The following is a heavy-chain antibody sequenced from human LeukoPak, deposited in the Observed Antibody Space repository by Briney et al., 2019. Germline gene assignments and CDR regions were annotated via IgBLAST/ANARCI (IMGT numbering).Heavy chain of an antibody. J-gene: IGHJ3*02. V-gene: IGHV3-30*03. CDR2: ISYDGSNK. CDR3: ARDLQNYSGSYGKETLYAFDI. Sequence: GGSLRLSCAASGFTFSSYGMHWVRQAPGKGLEWVAVISYDGSNKYYADSVKGRFTISRDNSKNTLYLQMNSLRAEDTAVYYCARDLQNYSGSYGKETLYAFDIWGQGTMVTVSS. D-gene: IGHD1-26*01. CDR1: GFTFSSYG.